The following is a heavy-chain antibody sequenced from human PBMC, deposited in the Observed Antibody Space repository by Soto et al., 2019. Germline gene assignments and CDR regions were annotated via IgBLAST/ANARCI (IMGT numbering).Heavy chain of an antibody. V-gene: IGHV1-3*01. D-gene: IGHD3-10*01. J-gene: IGHJ5*02. Sequence: ASVKVSCKTSGYTFSXXXXXXXXXXXXQSLEWLGWISGGNGYTKYSQSFQGRVTITRDTSATTAYLELSSLTSEDTAVYYCARGDVRYYGSGSSSFDAWGQGTQVTVSS. CDR2: ISGGNGYT. CDR3: ARGDVRYYGSGSSSFDA. CDR1: GYTFSXXX.